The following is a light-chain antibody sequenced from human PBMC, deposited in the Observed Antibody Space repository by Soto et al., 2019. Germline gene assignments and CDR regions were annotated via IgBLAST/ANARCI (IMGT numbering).Light chain of an antibody. V-gene: IGLV2-11*01. CDR2: DVN. CDR3: CSYAGSFHWV. CDR1: SSDVGGYNY. J-gene: IGLJ3*02. Sequence: QSALTQPRSVSGSPGQSVTISCTGTSSDVGGYNYVSWYQQHPGKAPKLMIYDVNKRPSGVPDRFSGSKSGNTASLTISGLQGEDEADYYCCSYAGSFHWVFGGGTKLTVL.